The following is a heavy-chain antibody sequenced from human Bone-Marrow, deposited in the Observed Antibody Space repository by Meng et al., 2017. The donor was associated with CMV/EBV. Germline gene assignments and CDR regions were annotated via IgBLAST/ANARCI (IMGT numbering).Heavy chain of an antibody. J-gene: IGHJ6*02. Sequence: GESLKISCAASGFTFSSYDMHWVRQATGKGLEWVSAIGTAGDTYYPGSVKGRFTISRENAKNSLYLQMNSLRAGDTAVYYCVRDCSSTKCSLPGGSYNYYGMDVWGQGTTVTVSS. V-gene: IGHV3-13*01. CDR3: VRDCSSTKCSLPGGSYNYYGMDV. CDR2: IGTAGDT. D-gene: IGHD2-2*01. CDR1: GFTFSSYD.